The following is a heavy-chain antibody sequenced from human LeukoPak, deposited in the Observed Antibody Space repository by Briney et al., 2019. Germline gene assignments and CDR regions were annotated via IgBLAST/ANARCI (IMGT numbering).Heavy chain of an antibody. J-gene: IGHJ6*02. V-gene: IGHV3-23*01. CDR3: ARDPTVTTDYYYYYGMDV. Sequence: GGSLRLSCAASGFTFSSYAMSWVRQAPGKGLEWVSAISGSGGSTYYADSVKGRFTISRDNAKNSLYLQMNSLRAEDTAVYYCARDPTVTTDYYYYYGMDVWGQGTTVTVSS. D-gene: IGHD4-17*01. CDR1: GFTFSSYA. CDR2: ISGSGGST.